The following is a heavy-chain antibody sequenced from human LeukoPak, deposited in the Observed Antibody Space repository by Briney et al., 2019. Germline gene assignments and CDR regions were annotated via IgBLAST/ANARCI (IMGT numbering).Heavy chain of an antibody. CDR3: ARDHCVTSGCYEDYYYGLDV. J-gene: IGHJ6*02. CDR2: INPNSGGT. Sequence: GASVKVSCKASGYTFSGNYIQWVRQAPGQGLEWMGWINPNSGGTNYAQNFQGRVTMTRDTSISTAYMELSRLTSDDTAVYYCARDHCVTSGCYEDYYYGLDVWGQGTTVTVSS. D-gene: IGHD2-2*01. V-gene: IGHV1-2*02. CDR1: GYTFSGNY.